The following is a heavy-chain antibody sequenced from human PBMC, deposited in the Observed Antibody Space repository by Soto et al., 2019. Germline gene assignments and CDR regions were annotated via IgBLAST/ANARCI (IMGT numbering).Heavy chain of an antibody. D-gene: IGHD3-9*01. CDR1: GYTFTSYG. V-gene: IGHV1-18*01. CDR2: ISAYNGNT. Sequence: QVQLVQSGAEVKKPGASVKVSCKASGYTFTSYGISWVRQAPGQGLEWMGWISAYNGNTNYAQKLQGRVTMTTDTSASTAYMELRSLRSDDPAVYYCARVVYRYFDWLLVVGGSGDAFDIWGQGTMVTVSS. CDR3: ARVVYRYFDWLLVVGGSGDAFDI. J-gene: IGHJ3*02.